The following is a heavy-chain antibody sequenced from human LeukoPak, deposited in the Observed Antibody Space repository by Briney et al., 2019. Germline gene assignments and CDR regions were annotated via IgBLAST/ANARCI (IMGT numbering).Heavy chain of an antibody. V-gene: IGHV3-30*02. J-gene: IGHJ4*02. CDR3: AKGTAAAKYYFDY. Sequence: GGSPRLSCAASGFSFSSFGMHWVRQAPGKGLEWVAFVRYDGNNKYYADSVKGRFTISRDNSKSTLYLQMDSLRAEDTAVYYCAKGTAAAKYYFDYGGQGTLVTVSS. D-gene: IGHD6-13*01. CDR2: VRYDGNNK. CDR1: GFSFSSFG.